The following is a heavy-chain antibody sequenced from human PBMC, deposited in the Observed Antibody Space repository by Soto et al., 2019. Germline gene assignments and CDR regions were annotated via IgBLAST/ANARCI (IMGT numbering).Heavy chain of an antibody. CDR3: ARGGEPLGYYGLDV. CDR1: GGSVRSGNHF. V-gene: IGHV4-61*01. CDR2: MYYTGVT. D-gene: IGHD3-10*01. J-gene: IGHJ6*02. Sequence: ATLSLTCSVSGGSVRSGNHFWNWIRQPPGRGLEWLGYMYYTGVTNYNPSLKSRVSMSVDTSKNQFSLKLTSLTAADTAVYYCARGGEPLGYYGLDVWGQGTTVTVSS.